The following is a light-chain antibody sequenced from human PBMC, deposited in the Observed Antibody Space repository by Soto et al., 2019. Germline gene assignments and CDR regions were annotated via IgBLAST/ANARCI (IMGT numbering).Light chain of an antibody. V-gene: IGKV3-15*01. CDR2: GAS. J-gene: IGKJ1*01. CDR1: QSVSSN. Sequence: EIVMTQSPATLSVSPGERATLSCSASQSVSSNLAWFQQKPGQAPRLLIYGASTRATGIPARLSGSGSGTKFSLTLRSLRSEDIAVYYCQQYSNWPPWTCGQGTKVDIK. CDR3: QQYSNWPPWT.